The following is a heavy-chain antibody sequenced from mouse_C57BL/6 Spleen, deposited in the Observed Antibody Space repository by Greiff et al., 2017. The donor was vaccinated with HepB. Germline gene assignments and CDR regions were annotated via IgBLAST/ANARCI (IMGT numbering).Heavy chain of an antibody. CDR3: ARWIYGNYGPFDY. V-gene: IGHV5-17*01. Sequence: EVKLMESGGGLVKPGGSLKLSCAASGFTFSDYGMHWVRQAPEKGLEWVAYISSGSSTIYYADTVKGRFTISRDNAKNTLFLQMTSLRSEDTAMYYCARWIYGNYGPFDYWGQGTTLTVSS. D-gene: IGHD2-1*01. J-gene: IGHJ2*01. CDR1: GFTFSDYG. CDR2: ISSGSSTI.